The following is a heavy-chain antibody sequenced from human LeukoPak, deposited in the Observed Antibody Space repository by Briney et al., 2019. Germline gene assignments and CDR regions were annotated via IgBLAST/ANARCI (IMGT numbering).Heavy chain of an antibody. CDR1: GGSINSYY. D-gene: IGHD3-22*01. V-gene: IGHV4-59*08. Sequence: SETLPLTCTVSGGSINSYYWSWIRQPPGKGLEWIGCIYYSGSTNYNPSLKSRVTISVDTSKNQFSLKLSSVTAADTAVYYCASSYYYDSSGYVNFDYWGQGTLVTVSS. J-gene: IGHJ4*02. CDR3: ASSYYYDSSGYVNFDY. CDR2: IYYSGST.